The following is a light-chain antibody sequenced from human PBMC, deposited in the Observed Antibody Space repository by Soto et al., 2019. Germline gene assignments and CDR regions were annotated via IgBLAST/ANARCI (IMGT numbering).Light chain of an antibody. Sequence: QSALTQPASVSGSPGQSITISCTGDVGRYNYVSWYQQHPGKAPKLIIYEVSSRPSGVSNRFSGSKSGNTASLTISGLQADDEADYYCCSYTTSSTRVFGSGTKVTVL. V-gene: IGLV2-14*01. CDR2: EVS. J-gene: IGLJ1*01. CDR3: CSYTTSSTRV. CDR1: DVGRYNY.